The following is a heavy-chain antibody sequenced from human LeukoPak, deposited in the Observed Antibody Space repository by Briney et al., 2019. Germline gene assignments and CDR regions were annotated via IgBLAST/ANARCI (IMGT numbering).Heavy chain of an antibody. CDR2: MNPNSGKT. CDR1: GYPFITYD. V-gene: IGHV1-8*01. D-gene: IGHD3-16*02. J-gene: IGHJ4*02. CDR3: ARALPSLGELSLQY. Sequence: AASVKVSCKASGYPFITYDINWVRQATGQGLEWMGWMNPNSGKTGYAQKFQGRVTMTRDMSTSTVYMELSSLRSEDTAVYYCARALPSLGELSLQYWGQGTLVTVSS.